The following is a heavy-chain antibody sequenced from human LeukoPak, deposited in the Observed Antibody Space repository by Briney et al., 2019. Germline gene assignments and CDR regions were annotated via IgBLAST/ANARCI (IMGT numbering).Heavy chain of an antibody. CDR3: ALYKGSGSYYPIDY. D-gene: IGHD3-10*01. CDR2: VIPIFGTA. Sequence: ASVKVSCKASGGTFSSYAISWVRQAPGQGPEWMGGVIPIFGTANYAQKFQGRVTITADESTSTAYMELSSLRSEDTAVYYCALYKGSGSYYPIDYWGQGTLVTVSS. V-gene: IGHV1-69*01. J-gene: IGHJ4*02. CDR1: GGTFSSYA.